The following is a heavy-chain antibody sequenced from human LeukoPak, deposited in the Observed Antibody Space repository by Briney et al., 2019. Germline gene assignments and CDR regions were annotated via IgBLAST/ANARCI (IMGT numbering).Heavy chain of an antibody. CDR1: GYTFTRYG. V-gene: IGHV1-18*01. Sequence: ASVKVSCKTSGYTFTRYGISWVRQAPGQGLEWMGWISGYNGNIKYEQKFQGRATLTTDTSTSTADVELRSLRSDDTAVYYCARVGCSGGDCYSSADHWGQGTLVTVSS. CDR2: ISGYNGNI. CDR3: ARVGCSGGDCYSSADH. J-gene: IGHJ4*02. D-gene: IGHD2-21*02.